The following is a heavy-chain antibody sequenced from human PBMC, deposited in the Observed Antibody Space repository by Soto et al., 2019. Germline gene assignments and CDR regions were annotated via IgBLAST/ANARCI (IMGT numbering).Heavy chain of an antibody. CDR1: GGSISNAAYS. J-gene: IGHJ4*02. V-gene: IGHV4-30-2*01. Sequence: PSETLSLPCTVSGGSISNAAYSWSWIRQPPGKGLEWIGYIYPSGMPFYNPSLRSRVTISIDRSNDQFSLNLKSVTAADTAVYYCARERGGYGLFDSWGQGTPVTVS. D-gene: IGHD5-18*01. CDR3: ARERGGYGLFDS. CDR2: IYPSGMP.